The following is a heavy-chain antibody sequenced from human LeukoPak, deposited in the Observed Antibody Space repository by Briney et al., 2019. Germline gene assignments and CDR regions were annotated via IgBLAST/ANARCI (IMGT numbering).Heavy chain of an antibody. CDR1: GFSFDDYG. CDR3: ARAWVEMATSPLGY. CDR2: IIWNGGST. V-gene: IGHV3-20*04. Sequence: PGGSLRLSCAASGFSFDDYGMSWVRQAPGRGREWVSGIIWNGGSTGYADSVKGRFTISRDNAKNSLYLQMNSLRAEDTALYYCARAWVEMATSPLGYWGQGTLVTVSS. J-gene: IGHJ4*02. D-gene: IGHD5-24*01.